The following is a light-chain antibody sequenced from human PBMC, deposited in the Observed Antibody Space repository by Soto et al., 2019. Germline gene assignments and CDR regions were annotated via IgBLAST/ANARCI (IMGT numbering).Light chain of an antibody. Sequence: QSALTQPASVSGPPGQSITISCTGTSSDVGGYIYVSWYQQHPGKAPKLMIYDVTSRPSGVSYRFSGSKSGNTASLTISGLQAEDEADYYCSSYTTSSSYVFGTGTKVTGL. CDR2: DVT. J-gene: IGLJ1*01. CDR1: SSDVGGYIY. CDR3: SSYTTSSSYV. V-gene: IGLV2-14*01.